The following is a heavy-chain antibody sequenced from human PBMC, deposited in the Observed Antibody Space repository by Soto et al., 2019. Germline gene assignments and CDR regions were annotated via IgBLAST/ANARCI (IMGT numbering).Heavy chain of an antibody. Sequence: DVQLLESGGGLEQPGGSLRLSVPASGLGLSTYAMSWARQPPGKGLEWVSSITGSVGGTYYVAPLRGRFSISRDNSKATLYLQMHSLRAEDTAIYYCAKDVSYDSSGYSALNAFDTWGQGTLVTVS. CDR3: AKDVSYDSSGYSALNAFDT. CDR1: GLGLSTYA. J-gene: IGHJ3*02. D-gene: IGHD3-22*01. V-gene: IGHV3-23*01. CDR2: ITGSVGGT.